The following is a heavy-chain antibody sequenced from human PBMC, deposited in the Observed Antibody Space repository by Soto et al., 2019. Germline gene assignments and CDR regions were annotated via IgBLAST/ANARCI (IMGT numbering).Heavy chain of an antibody. CDR1: GGSISSYY. CDR2: IYYSGST. CDR3: ASSPGGYGSGSYQSGDWFDP. J-gene: IGHJ5*02. Sequence: SETLSLTCTVSGGSISSYYWSWIRQPPGKGLEWIGYIYYSGSTNYNPSLKSRVTISVDTSKNQFSLKLSSVTAADTAVYYCASSPGGYGSGSYQSGDWFDPSGQGTLVTVSS. V-gene: IGHV4-59*12. D-gene: IGHD3-10*01.